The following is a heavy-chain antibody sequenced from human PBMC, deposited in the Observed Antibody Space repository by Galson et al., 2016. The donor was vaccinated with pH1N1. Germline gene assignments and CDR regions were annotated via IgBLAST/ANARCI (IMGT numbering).Heavy chain of an antibody. Sequence: SLRLSCAASGFTFSSCGMYWVRQAPGKGLEWVGNILYNGNDKYYADSVKGRFTISRDSSMTTVHLQMISVTVEDTAVYFCARDESGYGDSFPDVFDIWGQGTMVTVSS. V-gene: IGHV3-30*12. J-gene: IGHJ3*02. D-gene: IGHD4-17*01. CDR2: ILYNGNDK. CDR3: ARDESGYGDSFPDVFDI. CDR1: GFTFSSCG.